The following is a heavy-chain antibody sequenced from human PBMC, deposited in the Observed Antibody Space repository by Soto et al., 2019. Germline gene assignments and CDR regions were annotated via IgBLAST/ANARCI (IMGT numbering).Heavy chain of an antibody. J-gene: IGHJ6*02. V-gene: IGHV1-69*06. CDR1: GGTFSSYA. CDR2: IIPIFGTA. D-gene: IGHD6-13*01. Sequence: QVQLVQSGAEVKKPGSSVKVSCKASGGTFSSYAISWVRQAPGQGLEWMGGIIPIFGTANYEQKFQGRVTSHAEKPTSTAYMERSRLRPEDTAVYHWAAGTDHDYYGMDVRGQGTTVTVS. CDR3: AAGTDHDYYGMDV.